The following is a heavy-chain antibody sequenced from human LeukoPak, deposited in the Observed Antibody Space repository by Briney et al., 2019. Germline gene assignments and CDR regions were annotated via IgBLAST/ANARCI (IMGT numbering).Heavy chain of an antibody. CDR2: IYYSGST. Sequence: SETLSLTCTVSGGSISSYYWGWIRQPPGKGREWIGYIYYSGSTNYNPSLKSRVTISVDTSKNQFSLKLSSVTAADTAVYYCARSTGSTMFIDYWGQGTLVTVSS. D-gene: IGHD3-10*02. CDR3: ARSTGSTMFIDY. J-gene: IGHJ4*02. CDR1: GGSISSYY. V-gene: IGHV4-59*01.